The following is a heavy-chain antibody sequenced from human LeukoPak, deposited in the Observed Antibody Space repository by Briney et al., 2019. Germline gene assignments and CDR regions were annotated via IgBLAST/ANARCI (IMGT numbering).Heavy chain of an antibody. D-gene: IGHD2-15*01. J-gene: IGHJ6*04. CDR1: GFTFSSYW. CDR3: TSLEGYCSGGSCNYGMDV. CDR2: INRDGSST. Sequence: PGGSLRLSCAASGFTFSSYWMHWVRQAPGKGLVWVSRINRDGSSTNYADSVKGRFTISRDNAKNTLYLQRDSLRAEDTAVYYCTSLEGYCSGGSCNYGMDVWGTGTTVTVSS. V-gene: IGHV3-74*01.